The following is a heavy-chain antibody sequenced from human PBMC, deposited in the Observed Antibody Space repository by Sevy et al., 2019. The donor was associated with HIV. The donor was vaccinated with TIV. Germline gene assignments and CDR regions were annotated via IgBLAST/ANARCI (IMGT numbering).Heavy chain of an antibody. V-gene: IGHV3-30*02. CDR2: IRYDGNNK. CDR3: AKEYSYGYYFDY. CDR1: GFTFSSYG. Sequence: EGSLRLSCAASGFTFSSYGMHWVHQAPGKGLEWVAFIRYDGNNKYYADSVKGRFTISRDNSKDTLYLQMNSLRPEDTAVYYCAKEYSYGYYFDYWGQGTLVTVSS. J-gene: IGHJ4*02. D-gene: IGHD5-18*01.